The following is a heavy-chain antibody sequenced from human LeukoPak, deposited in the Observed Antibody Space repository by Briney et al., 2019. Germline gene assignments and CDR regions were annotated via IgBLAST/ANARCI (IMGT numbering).Heavy chain of an antibody. J-gene: IGHJ4*02. CDR1: GYTLTELS. V-gene: IGHV1-24*01. Sequence: GASVKVSCKVSGYTLTELSMHLVRQVPGKGLELMGGFDPEDGETIYAQKFQGRVTTTEDTSTDTAYMELSSLRSEDTAVYYCATQGTTKYYDSSFDYWGQGTLVTVSS. CDR2: FDPEDGET. CDR3: ATQGTTKYYDSSFDY. D-gene: IGHD3-22*01.